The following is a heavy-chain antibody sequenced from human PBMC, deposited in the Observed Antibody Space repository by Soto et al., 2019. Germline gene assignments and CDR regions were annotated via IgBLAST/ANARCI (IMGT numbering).Heavy chain of an antibody. J-gene: IGHJ4*02. Sequence: SGPTLVNPTETLTLTCTFSGFSLSSGVGVGWVRQPPGKALEWLAVIYWDNDKRSSPSLKSRLTISKDTSKNQVLLTMTDMDPVDTATYYCARMIFGRNVYYFDYWGPGTLVTVSS. CDR2: IYWDNDK. CDR3: ARMIFGRNVYYFDY. CDR1: GFSLSSGVG. V-gene: IGHV2-5*02. D-gene: IGHD3-3*01.